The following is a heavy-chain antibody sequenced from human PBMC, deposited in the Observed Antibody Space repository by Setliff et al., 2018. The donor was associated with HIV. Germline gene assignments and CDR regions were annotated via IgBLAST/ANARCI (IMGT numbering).Heavy chain of an antibody. D-gene: IGHD6-13*01. V-gene: IGHV3-21*01. CDR1: GFTFSRYT. Sequence: GGSLRLSCAASGFTFSRYTMNWVRQAPGMGLEWVSSISFGGSDTHYTDSVKGRFTISRDNANNSLYLQMNSLRAEDTALYYCARDAPYTSSWLYYSYYYGLDVWGQGTTVTVSS. CDR3: ARDAPYTSSWLYYSYYYGLDV. J-gene: IGHJ6*02. CDR2: ISFGGSDT.